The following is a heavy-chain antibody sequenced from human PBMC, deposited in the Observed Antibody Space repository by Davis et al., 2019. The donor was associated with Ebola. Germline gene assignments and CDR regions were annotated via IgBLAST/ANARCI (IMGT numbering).Heavy chain of an antibody. CDR3: AKDRGSGWYADY. CDR2: IWYDGTQT. D-gene: IGHD6-19*01. V-gene: IGHV3-33*06. CDR1: GFTFSHYG. Sequence: GESLKISCETSGFTFSHYGMHWVRQAPGKGLEWVAVIWYDGTQTYYADSVKGRFTISRDNSKNTLYLQMNSLRAEDTAVYYCAKDRGSGWYADYWGQGTLVTVSS. J-gene: IGHJ4*02.